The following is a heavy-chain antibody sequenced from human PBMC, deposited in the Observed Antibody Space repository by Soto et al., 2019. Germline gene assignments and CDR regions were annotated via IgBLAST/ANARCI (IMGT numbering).Heavy chain of an antibody. CDR1: GGSISSYY. Sequence: QVQLQESGPGLVKPSETLSLTCTVSGGSISSYYWSWIRQPPGKGLEWIGYIYYSGSTNYNPSLNSRVTISVDTSKNQFSLKLSSVTAADTAVYYCARAGSGGSYDYFDYWGQGTLVTVSS. CDR2: IYYSGST. V-gene: IGHV4-59*01. D-gene: IGHD1-26*01. CDR3: ARAGSGGSYDYFDY. J-gene: IGHJ4*02.